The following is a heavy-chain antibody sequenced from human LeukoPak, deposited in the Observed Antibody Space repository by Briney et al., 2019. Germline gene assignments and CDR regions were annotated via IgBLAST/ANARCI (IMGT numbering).Heavy chain of an antibody. J-gene: IGHJ1*01. CDR3: ASEPGIAAAGQYFQH. V-gene: IGHV1-69*05. CDR1: GGTFSSYA. CDR2: IIPIFGTA. Sequence: ASVKVSCKASGGTFSSYAISWVRQAPGQGLEWMGGIIPIFGTANYAQKFQGRVTITTDESTSTAYMELSSLRSEDTAVYYCASEPGIAAAGQYFQHWGQGTLVTVSS. D-gene: IGHD6-13*01.